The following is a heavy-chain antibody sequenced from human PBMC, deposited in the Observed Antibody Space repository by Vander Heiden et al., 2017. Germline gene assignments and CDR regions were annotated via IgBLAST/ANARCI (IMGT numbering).Heavy chain of an antibody. CDR1: GFTFRSDA. V-gene: IGHV3-30-3*01. CDR2: ISYDGSNK. D-gene: IGHD5-18*01. CDR3: ARVADTAIPEGWYFDL. Sequence: QVQLVEYGGGVVQPGRSLRLSCAASGFTFRSDAMHWVRQAPGKGLEWVAVISYDGSNKYYADSVKGRFTISRDNSKNTLYLQMNSLRAEDTAVYYCARVADTAIPEGWYFDLWGRGTLGTVSS. J-gene: IGHJ2*01.